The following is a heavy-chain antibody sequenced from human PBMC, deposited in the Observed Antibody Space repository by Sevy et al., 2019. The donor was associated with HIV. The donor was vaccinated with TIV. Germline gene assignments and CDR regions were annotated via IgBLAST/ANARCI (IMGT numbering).Heavy chain of an antibody. J-gene: IGHJ3*02. V-gene: IGHV3-64D*06. CDR2: ISSNGGST. D-gene: IGHD5-18*01. CDR1: GFTFSSYA. CDR3: VKGSYSYGDKDYDAFDI. Sequence: GGSLRLSCSASGFTFSSYAMHWVRQAPRKGLEYVSAISSNGGSTYYADSVKGRFTISRDNSKNTLYLQMSSLRAEDTAVYYCVKGSYSYGDKDYDAFDIWGQGTMVTVSS.